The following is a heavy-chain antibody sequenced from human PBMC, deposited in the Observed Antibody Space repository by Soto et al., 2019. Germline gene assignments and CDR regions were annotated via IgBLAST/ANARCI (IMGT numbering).Heavy chain of an antibody. CDR2: IYYSGST. CDR3: ARDSGYDGYYYYYMDV. V-gene: IGHV4-59*01. Sequence: SETLSLTCTVSGGSISSYYWSWIRQPPGKGLEWIGYIYYSGSTNYNPSLKSRVTISVDTSKNQFSLKLSSVTAADTAVYYCARDSGYDGYYYYYMDVWGKGTTVTVSS. D-gene: IGHD5-12*01. J-gene: IGHJ6*03. CDR1: GGSISSYY.